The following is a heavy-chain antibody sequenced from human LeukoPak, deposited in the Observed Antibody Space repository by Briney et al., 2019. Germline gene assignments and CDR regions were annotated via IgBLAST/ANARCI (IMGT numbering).Heavy chain of an antibody. CDR1: GGSISSHY. CDR3: ARRGRYCSGGSCHNWFDP. Sequence: PSETLSLTCTVSGGSISSHYWSWIRQPPGKGLEWIGYIYYSGSTNYNPSLKSRVTISVDTSKNQFSLKLSSVTAADTAVYYCARRGRYCSGGSCHNWFDPWGQGTLVTVSS. CDR2: IYYSGST. D-gene: IGHD2-15*01. V-gene: IGHV4-59*11. J-gene: IGHJ5*02.